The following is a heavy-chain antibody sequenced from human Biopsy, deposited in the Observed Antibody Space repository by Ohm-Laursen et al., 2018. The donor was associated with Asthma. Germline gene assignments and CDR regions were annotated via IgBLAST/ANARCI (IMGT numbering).Heavy chain of an antibody. CDR3: ARKAGSCISRTCYSLDF. CDR1: GGTFNTYV. Sequence: SVKVSCKSLGGTFNTYVIGWVRQAPGQRPEWMGGINSVFGTTTYPQKFQDRVTITADDSTSTVYMELSSLRSEDTAVYYCARKAGSCISRTCYSLDFWGQGTLVTVSS. V-gene: IGHV1-69*13. D-gene: IGHD2-2*01. CDR2: INSVFGTT. J-gene: IGHJ4*02.